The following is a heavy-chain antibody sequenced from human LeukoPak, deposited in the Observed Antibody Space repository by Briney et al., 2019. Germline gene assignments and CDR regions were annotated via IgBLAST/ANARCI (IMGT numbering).Heavy chain of an antibody. Sequence: GESLKISCKGSGYNFISYWIGWVRQMPGKGLEWMGIIYPADSDTRYSPSLQGQVIISADKSISTAYLQWSSLKASDTAMYYCARHGSGDFGDAFDIWGQGTMVTVSS. CDR1: GYNFISYW. J-gene: IGHJ3*02. D-gene: IGHD2-21*01. CDR2: IYPADSDT. V-gene: IGHV5-51*01. CDR3: ARHGSGDFGDAFDI.